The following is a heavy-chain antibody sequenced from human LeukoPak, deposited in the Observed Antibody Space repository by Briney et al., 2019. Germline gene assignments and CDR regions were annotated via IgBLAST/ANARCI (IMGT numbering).Heavy chain of an antibody. J-gene: IGHJ1*01. CDR3: ARVGEEALLGYFHH. D-gene: IGHD3-10*01. CDR1: GFTVSSNY. V-gene: IGHV3-53*01. Sequence: PGGSLRLSCAASGFTVSSNYMSWVRQAPGKGLEWVSLIYRDGSTVYADSVKGRFTISRDNSKNTVYLQINSLRAEDTAMYYCARVGEEALLGYFHHWGRAPWSPSPQ. CDR2: IYRDGST.